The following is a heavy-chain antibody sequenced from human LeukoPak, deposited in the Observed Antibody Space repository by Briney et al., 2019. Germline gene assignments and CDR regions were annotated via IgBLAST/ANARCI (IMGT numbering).Heavy chain of an antibody. CDR3: ARGGVDTLFDY. V-gene: IGHV4-59*12. J-gene: IGHJ4*02. CDR1: GGSISSYY. Sequence: SETLSLTCTVSGGSISSYYWSWIRQPAGKGLEWIGYIYQSGSTYYNPSLKSRVTISLDRSKNQFSLKLSSVTAADTAVYYCARGGVDTLFDYWGQGTLVTVSS. D-gene: IGHD2-8*01. CDR2: IYQSGST.